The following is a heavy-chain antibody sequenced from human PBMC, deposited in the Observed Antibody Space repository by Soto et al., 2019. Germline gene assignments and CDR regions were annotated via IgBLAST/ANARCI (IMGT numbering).Heavy chain of an antibody. V-gene: IGHV2-5*02. CDR1: GFSLSTSGVG. CDR2: IYWDDDK. CDR3: AHRPRIEGTSHYYYYYYMDV. D-gene: IGHD2-2*01. J-gene: IGHJ6*03. Sequence: ESGPTLVNPTQTLTLTCTFSGFSLSTSGVGVGWIRQPPGKALEWLALIYWDDDKRYSPSLKSRLTITKDTSKNQVVLTMTNMDPVDTATYYCAHRPRIEGTSHYYYYYYMDVWGKGTTVTVSS.